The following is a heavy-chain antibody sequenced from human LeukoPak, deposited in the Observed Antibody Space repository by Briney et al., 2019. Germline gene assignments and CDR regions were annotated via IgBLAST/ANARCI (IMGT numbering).Heavy chain of an antibody. CDR2: IYYSGST. J-gene: IGHJ5*02. CDR3: ARVPNNWNYGWFDP. CDR1: GGSISSSSYY. Sequence: SETLSLTCTVSGGSISSSSYYWGWIRQPPGKGLEWIGSIYYSGSTYYNPSLKSRVTISVDTSKNQFSLKLSSVTAADTAVYYCARVPNNWNYGWFDPWGQGTLVTVSS. V-gene: IGHV4-39*01. D-gene: IGHD1-7*01.